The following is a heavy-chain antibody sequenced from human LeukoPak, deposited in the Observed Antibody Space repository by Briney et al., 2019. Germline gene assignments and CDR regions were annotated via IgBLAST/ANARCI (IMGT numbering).Heavy chain of an antibody. CDR2: ITGSGAFT. V-gene: IGHV3-23*01. CDR3: AKRSAESSGYFDY. Sequence: GGSLRLSCAPSGFTFSSYGMHWVRQAPGKGLEWVAAITGSGAFTDYADSVKGRFTISRDNSKSTLYLQMNSLRAEDTAVYYCAKRSAESSGYFDYWGQGTRVTVSS. D-gene: IGHD6-19*01. J-gene: IGHJ4*02. CDR1: GFTFSSYG.